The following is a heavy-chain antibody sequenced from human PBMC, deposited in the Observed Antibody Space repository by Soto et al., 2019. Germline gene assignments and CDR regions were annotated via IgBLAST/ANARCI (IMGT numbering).Heavy chain of an antibody. V-gene: IGHV3-7*01. J-gene: IGHJ4*02. D-gene: IGHD2-2*01. Sequence: PGGSLRLSCAASGFTLSSYWMRRVRQATGKGLEWVANIKQDGSEKYYVDSVKGRFTISRDNAKNSLYLQMNSLRAEDTAVYYCARDSVRGIVVVPAGRAKSVGEYWGQGTLVTGS. CDR1: GFTLSSYW. CDR2: IKQDGSEK. CDR3: ARDSVRGIVVVPAGRAKSVGEY.